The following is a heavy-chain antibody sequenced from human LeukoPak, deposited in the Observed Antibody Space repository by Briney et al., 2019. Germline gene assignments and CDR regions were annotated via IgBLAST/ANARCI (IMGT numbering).Heavy chain of an antibody. CDR3: ARDFRYAFDN. J-gene: IGHJ4*02. Sequence: GGSLRLSYAASGFTFSDYSMNWVRQAPGKGLEWISYIGISSGNTKYADSVKGRFTISGDSAKNSVYPQMNSLRVEDTAVYYCARDFRYAFDNWGQGTLVTVSS. D-gene: IGHD5-12*01. CDR1: GFTFSDYS. V-gene: IGHV3-48*04. CDR2: IGISSGNT.